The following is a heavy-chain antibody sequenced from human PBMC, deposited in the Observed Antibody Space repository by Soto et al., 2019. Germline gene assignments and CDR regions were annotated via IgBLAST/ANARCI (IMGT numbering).Heavy chain of an antibody. V-gene: IGHV3-23*01. CDR2: ISGSGGSD. D-gene: IGHD5-18*01. CDR1: GFTFTSYA. Sequence: GSLRLSCAVSGFTFTSYAMTWVRQAPGKGLEWVSAISGSGGSDFYADSVKGRFTISRDNSKNTLYLQMKSLRAEDTALYYCEKGDTTMITAYYAMDVWGQGTTVTVSS. J-gene: IGHJ6*02. CDR3: EKGDTTMITAYYAMDV.